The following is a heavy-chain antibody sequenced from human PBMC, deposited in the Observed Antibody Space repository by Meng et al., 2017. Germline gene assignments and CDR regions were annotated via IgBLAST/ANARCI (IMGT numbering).Heavy chain of an antibody. CDR1: GFTFSSDC. J-gene: IGHJ2*01. Sequence: QMVESGGDVFLPGLALTLSLAASGFTFSSDCMHWVRQAPGKGLEWVAVIWYDGSNKYYADSVKGRFTISRDNSKNTLYLQMNSLRAEDTAVYYCARGLSTTYWYFDLWGRGTLVTVSS. CDR2: IWYDGSNK. V-gene: IGHV3-33*01. D-gene: IGHD2/OR15-2a*01. CDR3: ARGLSTTYWYFDL.